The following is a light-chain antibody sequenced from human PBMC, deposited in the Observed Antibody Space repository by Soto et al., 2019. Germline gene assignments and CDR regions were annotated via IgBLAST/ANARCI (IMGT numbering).Light chain of an antibody. CDR3: TSWTTSTTMI. CDR1: SSDIGAYNF. CDR2: DVN. J-gene: IGLJ2*01. Sequence: LTQPASVSGSPGQSITISCTGTSSDIGAYNFVSWYQQHPGKAPKLMLYDVNIRPSGVSNRFSGSKSGNTASLTISGLQAEDEAYYYCTSWTTSTTMIFGGGTKLTVL. V-gene: IGLV2-14*03.